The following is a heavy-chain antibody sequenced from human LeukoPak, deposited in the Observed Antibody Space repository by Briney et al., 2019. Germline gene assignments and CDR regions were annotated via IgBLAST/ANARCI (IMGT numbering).Heavy chain of an antibody. CDR3: ARGAKQQLALNWFDP. V-gene: IGHV1-18*01. CDR2: ISAYDGNT. CDR1: GYTFTSYG. J-gene: IGHJ5*02. D-gene: IGHD6-13*01. Sequence: GASVKVSCKASGYTFTSYGISWVRQAPGQGLEWMGWISAYDGNTNYAQKFQGRVTITADKSTSTAYMELSSLRSEDTAVYYCARGAKQQLALNWFDPWGQGTLATVSS.